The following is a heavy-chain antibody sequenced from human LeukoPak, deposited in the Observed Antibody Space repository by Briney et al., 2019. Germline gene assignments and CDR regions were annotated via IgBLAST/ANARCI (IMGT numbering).Heavy chain of an antibody. CDR3: ARRGTHYYYYMDV. CDR2: INPNSGVT. D-gene: IGHD1-26*01. Sequence: ASVKVSCKASRYTFTGYYMHWVRQAPGQGLEWMGWINPNSGVTNYAQKFQGRVTMTRDTSISTAYMELSRLRSDDTAVYYCARRGTHYYYYMDVWGKGTTVTVSS. J-gene: IGHJ6*03. V-gene: IGHV1-2*02. CDR1: RYTFTGYY.